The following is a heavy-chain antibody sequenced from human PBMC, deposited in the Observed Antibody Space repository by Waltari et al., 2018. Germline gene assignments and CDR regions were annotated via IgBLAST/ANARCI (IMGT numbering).Heavy chain of an antibody. D-gene: IGHD6-13*01. CDR2: IYYCGTT. J-gene: IGHJ4*02. Sequence: QVQLQESGPGLVKPSETLSLTCTVSGGSISSYYWSWIRQPPGKGLEWIVYIYYCGTTNYNPSLKSRVTISVDTSKNQFSLKLSSVTAADTAVYYCAKYSIWYLVDYWGQGTLVTVSS. CDR1: GGSISSYY. V-gene: IGHV4-59*01. CDR3: AKYSIWYLVDY.